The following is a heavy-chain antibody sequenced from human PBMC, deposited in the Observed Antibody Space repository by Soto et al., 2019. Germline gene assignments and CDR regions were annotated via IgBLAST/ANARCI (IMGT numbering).Heavy chain of an antibody. CDR2: IKEDGSEK. J-gene: IGHJ4*02. CDR1: GFSFNRHW. Sequence: EVQLVESGGALVQPGGSLRLSCATTGFSFNRHWMSWVRQAPGKGLEWVAHIKEDGSEKYYVDTVKGRFSISRDNAKNSMSVQMNRLGTADTAVYYCARGRRNWRSRGGFDWWGQGTLVAVSS. V-gene: IGHV3-7*03. D-gene: IGHD1-20*01. CDR3: ARGRRNWRSRGGFDW.